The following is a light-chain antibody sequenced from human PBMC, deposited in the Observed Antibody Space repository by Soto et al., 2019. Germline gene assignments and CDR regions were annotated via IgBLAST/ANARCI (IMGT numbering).Light chain of an antibody. V-gene: IGLV1-47*01. J-gene: IGLJ2*01. CDR1: SSNIGSNY. CDR3: AAWEDSLSGVV. Sequence: QPVLTQPPSASGTPGQRVTISCSGSSSNIGSNYVYWYQQLPGTVPQLLIYRNSERPSGVPDRFSGSKSGTSASLAISGLRSDDEADYYCAAWEDSLSGVVFGGGTKLTVL. CDR2: RNS.